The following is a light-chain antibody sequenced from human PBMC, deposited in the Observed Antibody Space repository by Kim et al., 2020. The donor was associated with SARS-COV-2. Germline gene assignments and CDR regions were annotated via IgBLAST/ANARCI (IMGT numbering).Light chain of an antibody. CDR2: EVT. V-gene: IGLV2-18*02. CDR3: SSYTSRNIYV. CDR1: SNDIGIYNR. Sequence: GQSVTHSCTGTSNDIGIYNRVSWYQQPPGTAPKLIIYEVTNRPSGVPDRFSGSKSGNTASLIISGLQAEDEADYYCSSYTSRNIYVFGIGTKVTVL. J-gene: IGLJ1*01.